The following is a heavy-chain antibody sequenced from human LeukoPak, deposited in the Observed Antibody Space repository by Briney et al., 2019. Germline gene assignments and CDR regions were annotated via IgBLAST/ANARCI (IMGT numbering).Heavy chain of an antibody. CDR2: IYVSGST. Sequence: PSETLSLTCTVSGGSISSYYWSWIRQPAGKGLEWIGRIYVSGSTNYNPSLKRRVTMSVDRSKNQFSLKLTSVTAADTAVYFCARENYDYGDPIYFDYWGQGTLVTASS. CDR3: ARENYDYGDPIYFDY. J-gene: IGHJ4*02. V-gene: IGHV4-4*07. CDR1: GGSISSYY. D-gene: IGHD4-17*01.